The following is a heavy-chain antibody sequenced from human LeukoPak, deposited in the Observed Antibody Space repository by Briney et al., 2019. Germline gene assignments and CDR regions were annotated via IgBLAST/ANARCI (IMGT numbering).Heavy chain of an antibody. D-gene: IGHD6-19*01. J-gene: IGHJ6*02. CDR3: ARGKLLYSENSSGWPEFDYGMDV. Sequence: ASVKVSCKASGYTFTSYYMHWVRQAPGQGLEWMGLINPSGGSTSYAQKFQGRVTMTRDTSTSTVYMELSSLRSEDTAVYYCARGKLLYSENSSGWPEFDYGMDVWGQGTTVTVSS. CDR2: INPSGGST. CDR1: GYTFTSYY. V-gene: IGHV1-46*01.